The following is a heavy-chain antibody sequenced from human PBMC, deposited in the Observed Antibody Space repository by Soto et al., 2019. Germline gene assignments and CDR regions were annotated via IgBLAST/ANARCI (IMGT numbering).Heavy chain of an antibody. D-gene: IGHD5-12*01. J-gene: IGHJ4*02. CDR3: ATSGYGGNPVDY. CDR2: IYHSGST. V-gene: IGHV4-4*02. CDR1: GGSISSSNW. Sequence: QVQLQVSGPGLVKPSGTLSLTCAVSGGSISSSNWWSWVRQPPGKGLEWIGEIYHSGSTNYNPSLMSRVTISVDKSKNHFSLKLSPGTAADTAVYYCATSGYGGNPVDYWGQGTLVTVSS.